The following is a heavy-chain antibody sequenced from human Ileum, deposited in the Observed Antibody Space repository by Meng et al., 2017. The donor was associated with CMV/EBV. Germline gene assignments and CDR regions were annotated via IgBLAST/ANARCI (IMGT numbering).Heavy chain of an antibody. CDR1: GCSKSSYY. D-gene: IGHD7-27*01. Sequence: QLWLRESVPGLLMPPVTLSLTVTVTGCSKSSYYWSWIRQPAGKGLEWIGRIYTSGSSNYNSSLKSRVTMSVDTPKNQFSMKLNSVTAADTAVYYCAREGPTDWGRALDYWGQGTLVTVSS. CDR3: AREGPTDWGRALDY. J-gene: IGHJ4*02. V-gene: IGHV4-4*07. CDR2: IYTSGSS.